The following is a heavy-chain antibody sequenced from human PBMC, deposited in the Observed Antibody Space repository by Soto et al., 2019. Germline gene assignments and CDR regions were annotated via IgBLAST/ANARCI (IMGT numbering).Heavy chain of an antibody. CDR1: GFTFSTYA. CDR2: SSRSGDTT. J-gene: IGHJ6*02. V-gene: IGHV3-23*01. D-gene: IGHD6-19*01. Sequence: EVQLLESGGGLVQPGGSLRLSCAASGFTFSTYAMSWVRQAPGKGLEWVSASSRSGDTTYYADSVKGRFTISRDNSQNTVYLQMNSLRDEDTAVYYCAKNRGGWYQVPYYYGMDAWGQGTPVTVSS. CDR3: AKNRGGWYQVPYYYGMDA.